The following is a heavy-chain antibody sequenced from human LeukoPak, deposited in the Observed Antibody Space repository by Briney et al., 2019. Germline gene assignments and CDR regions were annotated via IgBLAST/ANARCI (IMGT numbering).Heavy chain of an antibody. CDR1: GFTFSNYA. CDR2: ISSSSSYI. Sequence: GGSLRLSCAASGFTFSNYAMHWVRQAPGKGLEWVSSISSSSSYIYYADSVKGRFTISRDNAKNSLYLQMNSLRAEDTAVYYCARDQSSTAAAGFDYWGQGTLVTVSS. J-gene: IGHJ4*02. CDR3: ARDQSSTAAAGFDY. D-gene: IGHD6-13*01. V-gene: IGHV3-21*01.